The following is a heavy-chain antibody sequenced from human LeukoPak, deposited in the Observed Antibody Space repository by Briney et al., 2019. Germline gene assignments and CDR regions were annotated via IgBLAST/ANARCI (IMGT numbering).Heavy chain of an antibody. CDR2: ISGSGGST. V-gene: IGHV3-23*01. CDR3: ARGGDFWSGYSRGYYMDV. D-gene: IGHD3-3*01. Sequence: GGSLRLSCAASGFTFSSYGMSWVRQAPGKGLEWASVISGSGGSTYYADSVKGRFTISRDNSKNTLYLQMNSLRVEDTAVYYCARGGDFWSGYSRGYYMDVWGKGTTVTVSS. CDR1: GFTFSSYG. J-gene: IGHJ6*03.